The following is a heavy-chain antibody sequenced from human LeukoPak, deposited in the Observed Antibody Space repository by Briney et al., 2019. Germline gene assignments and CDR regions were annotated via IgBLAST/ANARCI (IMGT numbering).Heavy chain of an antibody. D-gene: IGHD4-17*01. CDR1: GFTFSSYA. J-gene: IGHJ4*02. CDR3: ARDLGAVDY. Sequence: GGSLRLSCAASGFTFSSYAMHWVRQAPGKGLEWVAVISCDGSNKYYADSVKGRFTISRDNSKNTLYLQMNSLRAEDTAVYYCARDLGAVDYWGQGTLVTVSS. V-gene: IGHV3-30-3*01. CDR2: ISCDGSNK.